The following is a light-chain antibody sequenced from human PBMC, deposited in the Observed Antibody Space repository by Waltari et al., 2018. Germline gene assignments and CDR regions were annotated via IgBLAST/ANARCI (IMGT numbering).Light chain of an antibody. CDR3: QQHGTLPAT. Sequence: EIVLTQSPGTASLSPGERVTLSCRASQSVRSSSLAWYQQKPGQAPRLVIYRASRRATGIPDRFSGSGSGTDFSLTISRLEPEDFAVYYCQQHGTLPATFGQGTKVELK. J-gene: IGKJ1*01. CDR2: RAS. CDR1: QSVRSSS. V-gene: IGKV3-20*01.